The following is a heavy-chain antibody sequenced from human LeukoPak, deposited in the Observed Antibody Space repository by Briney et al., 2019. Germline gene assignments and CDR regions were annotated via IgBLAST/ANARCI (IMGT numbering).Heavy chain of an antibody. J-gene: IGHJ4*02. CDR3: ARDYCGGDCYFDY. CDR1: GFLFSTYA. D-gene: IGHD2-21*01. V-gene: IGHV3-30-3*01. CDR2: MSYEGDKE. Sequence: PGGSLRLSCTASGFLFSTYAMNWVRQAPGKGPEWVAIMSYEGDKEYYADSVKGRFTISRDNSKNTLYLQMNSLRAEDTAVYYCARDYCGGDCYFDYWGQGTLVTVSS.